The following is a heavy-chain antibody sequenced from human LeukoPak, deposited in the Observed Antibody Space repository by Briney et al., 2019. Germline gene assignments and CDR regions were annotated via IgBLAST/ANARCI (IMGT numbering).Heavy chain of an antibody. Sequence: SETLSLTCTVSGGSISSSSYYWGWIRQPPGTGLEWIGSIYYSGSTYYNPSLKSRVTISVDTSKNQFSLKLSSVTAADTAVYYCARHPFRGLWFGETSSGFDPWGQGTLVTVSS. V-gene: IGHV4-39*01. J-gene: IGHJ5*02. D-gene: IGHD3-10*01. CDR1: GGSISSSSYY. CDR3: ARHPFRGLWFGETSSGFDP. CDR2: IYYSGST.